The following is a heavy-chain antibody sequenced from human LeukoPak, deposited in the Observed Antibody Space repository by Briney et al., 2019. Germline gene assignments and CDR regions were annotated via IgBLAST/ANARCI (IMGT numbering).Heavy chain of an antibody. D-gene: IGHD3-10*01. Sequence: GGSLRLSCAASGLTFSSYSMNWVRQAPGKGLEWVSSISSSSSYIYYADSVKGRFTISRDNAKNSLNLQMNSLRAEDTAVYYCARDGSGSVWDAFDIWGQGTMVTVSS. J-gene: IGHJ3*02. CDR2: ISSSSSYI. CDR1: GLTFSSYS. CDR3: ARDGSGSVWDAFDI. V-gene: IGHV3-21*01.